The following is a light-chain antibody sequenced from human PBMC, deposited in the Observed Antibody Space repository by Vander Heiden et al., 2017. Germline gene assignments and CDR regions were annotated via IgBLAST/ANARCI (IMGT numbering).Light chain of an antibody. J-gene: IGLJ2*01. CDR1: SSDVGGYNS. CDR3: SSYTSSSTLDVV. V-gene: IGLV2-14*01. CDR2: EVS. Sequence: QAALTQPASGSGSPGQSSTIPCTGTSSDVGGYNSVSWYQQHPGKAPKLMIYEVSNRPSGVSKRFSGSQSGNTASLTISGLQAEDEADYYCSSYTSSSTLDVVFGGGTKLTVL.